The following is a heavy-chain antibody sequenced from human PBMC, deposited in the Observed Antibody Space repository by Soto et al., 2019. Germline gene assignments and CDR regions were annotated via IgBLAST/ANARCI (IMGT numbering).Heavy chain of an antibody. J-gene: IGHJ6*02. CDR3: ARDGTDILTGWDYYYGMDV. Sequence: ASVKVSCKASGGTFSSYAISWVRQAPGQGLEWMGRIIPILGIANYAQKFQGRVTITADKSTSTAYMELSSLRSEDTAVYYCARDGTDILTGWDYYYGMDVWGQGTTVTVSS. V-gene: IGHV1-69*04. D-gene: IGHD3-9*01. CDR1: GGTFSSYA. CDR2: IIPILGIA.